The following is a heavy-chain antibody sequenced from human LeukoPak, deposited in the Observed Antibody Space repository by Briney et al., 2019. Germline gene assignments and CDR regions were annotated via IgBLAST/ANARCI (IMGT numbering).Heavy chain of an antibody. CDR3: ARHVVVVGAMSFDY. J-gene: IGHJ4*02. CDR1: GGSISSSSYY. Sequence: SETLCLTCTVSGGSISSSSYYWGWIRQPPGKGLEWIGSIFYSGSTYYNPSLKSLVTISVDTSKNQFSLKLSSVTAADTAVYYCARHVVVVGAMSFDYWGQGTLVTVSS. V-gene: IGHV4-39*01. D-gene: IGHD1-26*01. CDR2: IFYSGST.